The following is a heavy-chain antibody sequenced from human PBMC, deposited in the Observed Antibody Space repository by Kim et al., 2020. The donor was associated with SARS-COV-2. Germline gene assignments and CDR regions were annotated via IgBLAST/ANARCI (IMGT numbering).Heavy chain of an antibody. D-gene: IGHD2-15*01. CDR1: VGSFSGYS. CDR2: IDHSGRT. CDR3: ARLCSGGSCNQDY. V-gene: IGHV4-34*01. Sequence: SETLSLTCAVYVGSFSGYSWSWIRQPPGKGLEWIGEIDHSGRTNYSPSLRSRVTMSVDTSKNQFPLKLSSVTAADTAVYYCARLCSGGSCNQDYWGQGTLVTVSS. J-gene: IGHJ4*02.